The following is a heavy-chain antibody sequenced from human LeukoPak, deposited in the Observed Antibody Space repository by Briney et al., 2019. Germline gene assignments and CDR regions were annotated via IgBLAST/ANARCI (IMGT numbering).Heavy chain of an antibody. J-gene: IGHJ4*02. D-gene: IGHD5-18*01. Sequence: PGGSLRLSCAASGFTFGSYGMSWVRQAPGKGLEWVSFISPSGDRTSNADSVEGRFTISRDNPRDTLYLQMNSLRDEDTAGYYCAKNGGDSYGTGHFDYWGQGTLVTVSS. V-gene: IGHV3-23*01. CDR1: GFTFGSYG. CDR3: AKNGGDSYGTGHFDY. CDR2: ISPSGDRT.